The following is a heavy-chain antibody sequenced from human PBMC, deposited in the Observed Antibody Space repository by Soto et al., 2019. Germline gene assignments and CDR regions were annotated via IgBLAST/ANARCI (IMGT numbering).Heavy chain of an antibody. CDR1: GFIFSNYD. Sequence: GGSLRLSCAASGFIFSNYDIHWVRQAPGKGLEWVAVISYDGSNKYYADSVKGRFTISRDNSKNTLYLQMNSLRAEDTAVYYCAKDRVAAAGPKSYYFDYWGQGTLVTVSS. V-gene: IGHV3-30*18. CDR2: ISYDGSNK. CDR3: AKDRVAAAGPKSYYFDY. J-gene: IGHJ4*02. D-gene: IGHD6-13*01.